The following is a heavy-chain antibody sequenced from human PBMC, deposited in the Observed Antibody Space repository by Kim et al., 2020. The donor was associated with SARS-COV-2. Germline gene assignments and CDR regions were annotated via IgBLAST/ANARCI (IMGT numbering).Heavy chain of an antibody. Sequence: SETLSLTCTVYGGSISSSSHYWGWIRQPPGRGLEWIGSIYYSGSTYNNPSLKSRVTISVDTSKNQFSLKLSSVTAADTAVYYCARPLGRWYNWFDPWGQGTLVTVSS. V-gene: IGHV4-39*01. D-gene: IGHD2-15*01. J-gene: IGHJ5*02. CDR3: ARPLGRWYNWFDP. CDR1: GGSISSSSHY. CDR2: IYYSGST.